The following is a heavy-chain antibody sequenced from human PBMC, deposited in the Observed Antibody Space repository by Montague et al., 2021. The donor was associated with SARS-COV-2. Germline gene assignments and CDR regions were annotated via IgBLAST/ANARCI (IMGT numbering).Heavy chain of an antibody. D-gene: IGHD3-10*01. J-gene: IGHJ4*02. CDR2: INHSGST. CDR3: ASRGAGWFGSNPERFDY. V-gene: IGHV4-34*01. Sequence: SETLSLTCAVYGGSFSGYYWSWIRQPPGKGLEWIGEINHSGSTNYNPSLKSRVTISVDTSKNQFSLKLSSVTAADTAVYYCASRGAGWFGSNPERFDYWGQGTPVTVSS. CDR1: GGSFSGYY.